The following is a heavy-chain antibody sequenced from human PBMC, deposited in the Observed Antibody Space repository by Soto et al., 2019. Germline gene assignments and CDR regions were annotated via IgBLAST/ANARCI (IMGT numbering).Heavy chain of an antibody. D-gene: IGHD6-13*01. CDR3: ARDSKAAAGYYYDSIDV. CDR2: IWYDGSNK. Sequence: PGGSQRLSCAASGFTFSSYGMHWVRQAPGKGLEWVAVIWYDGSNKYYADSVKGRFTISRDNSKNTLYLQMNSLRAEDTAVYYCARDSKAAAGYYYDSIDVWGQGTTCTVSS. J-gene: IGHJ6*02. CDR1: GFTFSSYG. V-gene: IGHV3-33*01.